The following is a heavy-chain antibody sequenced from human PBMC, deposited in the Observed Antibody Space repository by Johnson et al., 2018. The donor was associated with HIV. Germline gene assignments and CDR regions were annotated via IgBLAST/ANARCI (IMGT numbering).Heavy chain of an antibody. J-gene: IGHJ3*02. Sequence: VQLVESGGGLVQPGGSLRLSCAASGFTFNDYAMHWVRQGPGKGLEWVAGIGWNGLTIGYVDSVQGRFSMSRDNAKKSLYLQMNSLRPEDTAVYYCARDRGGYSYGYGSDAFDIWGQGTMVTVSS. CDR1: GFTFNDYA. D-gene: IGHD5-18*01. CDR2: IGWNGLTI. CDR3: ARDRGGYSYGYGSDAFDI. V-gene: IGHV3-9*01.